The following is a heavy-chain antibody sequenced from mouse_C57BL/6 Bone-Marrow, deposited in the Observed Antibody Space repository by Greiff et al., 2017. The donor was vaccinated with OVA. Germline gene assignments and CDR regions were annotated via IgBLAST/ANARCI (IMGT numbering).Heavy chain of an antibody. D-gene: IGHD1-1*01. CDR3: ARHYYGSTLFAY. CDR1: GYAFTNYL. CDR2: INPGSGGT. Sequence: QVQLKESGAELVRPGTSVKVSCKASGYAFTNYLIEWVKQRPGQGLEWIGVINPGSGGTNYNEKFKGKATLTADKSSSTAYMQLSSLTSEDSAVYFCARHYYGSTLFAYWGQGTLVTVSA. V-gene: IGHV1-54*01. J-gene: IGHJ3*01.